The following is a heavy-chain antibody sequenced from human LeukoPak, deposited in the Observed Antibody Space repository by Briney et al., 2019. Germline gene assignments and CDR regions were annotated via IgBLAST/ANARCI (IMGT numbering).Heavy chain of an antibody. V-gene: IGHV3-48*03. J-gene: IGHJ3*02. CDR1: GFTFSSYE. CDR2: ISSSGSTI. Sequence: GGSLRLSCAASGFTFSSYEMNWVRQAPGKGLEWVSYISSSGSTIYYADSVKGRFTISRDNAKNSLYLQMNSLRAEDMALYYCAKVGARHAFDIWGQGTMVTVSS. D-gene: IGHD1-26*01. CDR3: AKVGARHAFDI.